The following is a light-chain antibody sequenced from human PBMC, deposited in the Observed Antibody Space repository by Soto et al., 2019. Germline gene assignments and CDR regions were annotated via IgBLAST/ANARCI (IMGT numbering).Light chain of an antibody. V-gene: IGKV3-20*01. CDR1: QSISSNY. CDR3: QQYNAYPRT. CDR2: GAS. J-gene: IGKJ1*01. Sequence: DIVLTQSPATLSLSPGERATLSCRASQSISSNYLAWYQQKPGQVPRLLIYGASNRASDIPDRFSGSGSGTDFTLTITNLQPDDFATYYCQQYNAYPRTFGQGTKVE.